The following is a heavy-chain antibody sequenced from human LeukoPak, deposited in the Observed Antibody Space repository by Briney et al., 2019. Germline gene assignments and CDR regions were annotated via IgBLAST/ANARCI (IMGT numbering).Heavy chain of an antibody. D-gene: IGHD3-22*01. CDR1: GGSISSYY. Sequence: SETLSLTCTVSGGSISSYYWSWIRQPPGKGLEWIGDIYYSGSTNYNPSLKSRVTISVDTSKNQFSRKLSSVTAADTAVYYCAKLNYYDSSGYYFPYYYYGMDVWGQGTTVTVSS. CDR3: AKLNYYDSSGYYFPYYYYGMDV. J-gene: IGHJ6*02. CDR2: IYYSGST. V-gene: IGHV4-59*08.